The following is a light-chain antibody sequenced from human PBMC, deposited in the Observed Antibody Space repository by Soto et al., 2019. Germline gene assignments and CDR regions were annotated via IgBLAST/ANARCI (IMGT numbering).Light chain of an antibody. CDR3: CSYAGTLWV. CDR1: SSDVGSYNL. J-gene: IGLJ3*02. V-gene: IGLV2-23*01. CDR2: EGS. Sequence: QSALTQPASVSGSPGQSITISCTGTSSDVGSYNLVSWYQQYPGEAPKLMIYEGSKRPSGVSNRFSGSKSGNTASLTISGLQAEDEADYYCCSYAGTLWVFGGGTKLTVL.